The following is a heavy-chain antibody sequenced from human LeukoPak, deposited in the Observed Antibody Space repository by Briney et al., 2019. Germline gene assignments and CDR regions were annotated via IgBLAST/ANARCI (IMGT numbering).Heavy chain of an antibody. CDR1: GGSISSGSYY. D-gene: IGHD6-13*01. Sequence: SQTLSLTCSVSGGSISSGSYYLSWIRQPAGKGLEWIGRVYNSVTINYNPSLKSRVTISEDTSKNQFSLKLSSVTAADTAVYYCARNSSWSYMDVWGKGTTVTVSS. J-gene: IGHJ6*03. CDR2: VYNSVTI. V-gene: IGHV4-61*02. CDR3: ARNSSWSYMDV.